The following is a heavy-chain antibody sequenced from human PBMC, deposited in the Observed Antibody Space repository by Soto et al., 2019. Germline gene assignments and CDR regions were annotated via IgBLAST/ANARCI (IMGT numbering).Heavy chain of an antibody. CDR3: AREDAARIERWFDA. J-gene: IGHJ5*02. V-gene: IGHV4-31*01. CDR2: IYSSGST. CDR1: GGSIISASYS. D-gene: IGHD6-6*01. Sequence: QVQLQESGPRLVKPSQTLSISCAVSGGSIISASYSWNWIRQSPGRGLEWIGHIYSSGSTYYNPSLKSLVSISVDTSNNQFSLKLTSVTAADTAVYFCAREDAARIERWFDAWGQGILVTVSS.